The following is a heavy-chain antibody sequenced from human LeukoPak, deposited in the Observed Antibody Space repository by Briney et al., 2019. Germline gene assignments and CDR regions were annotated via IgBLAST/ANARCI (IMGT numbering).Heavy chain of an antibody. J-gene: IGHJ5*02. CDR2: ISAYNGNT. D-gene: IGHD2-2*01. Sequence: GASGEVSCKAFGYTFTSYGISWVRQAPGQGLEGWRWISAYNGNTNYAQKLQGSVTMTTDTSTSTAYMELGSLRSDDTAVYYCARDWGEIIVVVPAATQVSWFDPWGQGTLVTVSS. CDR3: ARDWGEIIVVVPAATQVSWFDP. V-gene: IGHV1-18*01. CDR1: GYTFTSYG.